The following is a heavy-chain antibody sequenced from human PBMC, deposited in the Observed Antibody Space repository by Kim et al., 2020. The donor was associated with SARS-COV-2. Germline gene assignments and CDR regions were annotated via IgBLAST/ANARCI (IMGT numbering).Heavy chain of an antibody. D-gene: IGHD6-13*01. CDR2: IDWDDDK. CDR1: GFSLSTSGMC. J-gene: IGHJ2*01. Sequence: SGPTLVKPTQTLTLTCTFSGFSLSTSGMCVSWIRQPAGKALEWLALIDWDDDKYYSTSLKTRLTISKDTSKNQVVLTMTNMDPVDTATYYCARMKDSSSLGDWYFDLWGRGTLVTVSS. V-gene: IGHV2-70*01. CDR3: ARMKDSSSLGDWYFDL.